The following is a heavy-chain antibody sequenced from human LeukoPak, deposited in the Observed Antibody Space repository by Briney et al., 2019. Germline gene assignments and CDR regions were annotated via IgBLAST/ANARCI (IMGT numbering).Heavy chain of an antibody. CDR1: GGSISSGGYS. J-gene: IGHJ3*02. Sequence: PSQTLSLTCAVSGGSISSGGYSWSWIRQPPGTGLEWIGYIYHSGSTYYNPSLKSRVTISVDRSKNQFSLKLSSVTAADTAVYYCARSGAEHAFDIWGQGTMVTVSS. CDR2: IYHSGST. CDR3: ARSGAEHAFDI. D-gene: IGHD1-26*01. V-gene: IGHV4-30-2*01.